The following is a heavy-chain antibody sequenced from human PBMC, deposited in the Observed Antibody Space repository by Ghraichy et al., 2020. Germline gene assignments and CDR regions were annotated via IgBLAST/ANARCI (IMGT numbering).Heavy chain of an antibody. CDR1: GGSISSSSYY. CDR2: IYYSGST. V-gene: IGHV4-39*01. CDR3: ARMDGGEFDY. D-gene: IGHD2-21*01. J-gene: IGHJ4*02. Sequence: SETLSLTCTVSGGSISSSSYYWGWIRQPPGKGLEWIGSIYYSGSTYYNPSLKSRVTISVDTSKNQFSLKLSSVTAADTAVYYCARMDGGEFDYWGQGTLVTVSS.